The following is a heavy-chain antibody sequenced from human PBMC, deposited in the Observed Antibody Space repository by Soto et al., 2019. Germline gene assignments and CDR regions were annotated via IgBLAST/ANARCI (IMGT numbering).Heavy chain of an antibody. D-gene: IGHD3-16*01. J-gene: IGHJ3*01. CDR3: ARGLSTGYERLNVFDV. V-gene: IGHV4-4*08. CDR1: GGSITGHF. Sequence: QVQLQESGPGLVKPSETLSLSCSVSGGSITGHFWSWIRRPLGRGLEWIGYSHSTVSALYNPSLKSRVTISLDTPKNQFSLSLRSVTAADSGVYYCARGLSTGYERLNVFDVWGHGTMVTVSS. CDR2: SHSTVSA.